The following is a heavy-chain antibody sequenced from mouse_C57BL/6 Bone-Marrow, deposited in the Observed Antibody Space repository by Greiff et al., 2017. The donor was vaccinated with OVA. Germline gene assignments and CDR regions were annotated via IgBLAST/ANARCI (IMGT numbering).Heavy chain of an antibody. D-gene: IGHD4-1*01. CDR2: ISSGGSYT. CDR1: GFTFSDYG. CDR3: ARHQSTNWDGVDY. V-gene: IGHV5-17*03. J-gene: IGHJ2*01. Sequence: EVKLMESGGGLVKPGGSLKLSCAASGFTFSDYGMHWVRQAPEKGLEWVAYISSGGSYTYYPDSVKGRFTISRDNAKNTLYLQMSSLKSEDTAMXYCARHQSTNWDGVDYWGQGTTLTVSS.